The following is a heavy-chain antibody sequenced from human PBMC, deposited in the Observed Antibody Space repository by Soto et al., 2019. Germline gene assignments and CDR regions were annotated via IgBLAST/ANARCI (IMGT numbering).Heavy chain of an antibody. CDR1: GFTFSSYA. CDR2: ISILGGST. Sequence: EVQLLESGGGLIQPGGSLKLSCAASGFTFSSYAMSWVRQAPGKGLEWGSVISILGGSTFYADSVKGRFTISRDNAKNTLYLQMTSLRAEDTAVYYCAKEEGSTWYHTDYWGQGTLVTVSS. J-gene: IGHJ4*02. D-gene: IGHD6-13*01. V-gene: IGHV3-23*01. CDR3: AKEEGSTWYHTDY.